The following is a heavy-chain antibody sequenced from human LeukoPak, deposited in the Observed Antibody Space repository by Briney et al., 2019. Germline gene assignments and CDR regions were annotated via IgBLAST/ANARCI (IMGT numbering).Heavy chain of an antibody. CDR1: GFTFSNYG. J-gene: IGHJ4*02. V-gene: IGHV3-33*01. CDR3: AREWGRIAVAGGPGY. D-gene: IGHD6-19*01. CDR2: IWYDGRTK. Sequence: GGSLRLSCAASGFTFSNYGTHWVRQAPGKGLEWVALIWYDGRTKFHADSVKGRFTISTDNSKNTLYLQMDSLRDEDTAVYYCAREWGRIAVAGGPGYWGQGTRVTVSS.